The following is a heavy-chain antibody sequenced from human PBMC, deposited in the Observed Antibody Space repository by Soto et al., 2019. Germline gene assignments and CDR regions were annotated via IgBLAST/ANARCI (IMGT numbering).Heavy chain of an antibody. CDR1: GFTFSSYA. CDR3: PGYCSGSNCESYAIDI. Sequence: GGSLRLSCAASGFTFSSYAMSWVRQAPGKGLEWVAGISGSGGSTNYADSVRGRFTISRDNFKNTLYLQMNSLRVEDTAVYYCPGYCSGSNCESYAIDIWGQGTLVTVSS. CDR2: ISGSGGST. V-gene: IGHV3-23*01. J-gene: IGHJ3*02. D-gene: IGHD2-15*01.